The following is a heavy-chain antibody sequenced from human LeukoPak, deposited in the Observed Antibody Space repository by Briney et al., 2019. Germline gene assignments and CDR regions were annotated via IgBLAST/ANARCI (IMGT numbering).Heavy chain of an antibody. D-gene: IGHD2-15*01. CDR3: ARQRQGSFDY. CDR2: ISSSSSI. V-gene: IGHV3-48*01. CDR1: GFTFSSYN. J-gene: IGHJ4*02. Sequence: GGSLRLSCAASGFTFSSYNMNWVRQAPGKGLEWISFISSSSSIYYADSVKGRFTISRDNAKNSLYLQMNSLRGEDTAVFYCARQRQGSFDYWGQGTLVTVSS.